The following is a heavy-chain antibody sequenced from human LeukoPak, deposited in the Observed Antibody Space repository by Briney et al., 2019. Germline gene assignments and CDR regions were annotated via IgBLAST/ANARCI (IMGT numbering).Heavy chain of an antibody. CDR3: AKKSPGTYYAPPDY. D-gene: IGHD3-10*01. CDR1: GFTISSYG. CDR2: TSYDGSNK. V-gene: IGHV3-30*18. J-gene: IGHJ4*02. Sequence: GGSLRLSCAASGFTISSYGMHWVRQAPGKGLEWVAVTSYDGSNKNYADSVKGRFTISRDNSKNTLYLQMNSLRAEDTAVYYCAKKSPGTYYAPPDYWGQGTLVTVSS.